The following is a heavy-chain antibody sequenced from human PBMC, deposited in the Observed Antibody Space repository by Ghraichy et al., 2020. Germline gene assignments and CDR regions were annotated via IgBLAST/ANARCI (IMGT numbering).Heavy chain of an antibody. Sequence: GGSLRLSCAASGFTFSSYSMNWVRQAPGKGLEWVSSISSSSSYIYYADSVKGRFTISRDNAKNSLYLQMNSLRAEDTAVYYCARDYGDYSASGYYYYYGMDVWGQGTTVTVSS. CDR2: ISSSSSYI. J-gene: IGHJ6*02. D-gene: IGHD4-17*01. V-gene: IGHV3-21*01. CDR3: ARDYGDYSASGYYYYYGMDV. CDR1: GFTFSSYS.